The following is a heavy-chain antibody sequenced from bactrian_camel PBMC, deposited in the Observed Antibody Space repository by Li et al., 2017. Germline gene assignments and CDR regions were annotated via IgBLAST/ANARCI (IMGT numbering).Heavy chain of an antibody. J-gene: IGHJ4*01. V-gene: IGHV3S54*01. D-gene: IGHD3*01. CDR2: IYSGGEPT. Sequence: VQLVESGGGSVEAGGSLRLTCTGSGSTGRAYSMGWFRQAPGREREGVAGIYSGGEPTYYAESVKGRFTISRDNAKSTVYLQMNRLTPEDTALYYCAARISDCAYYTSGRCYSHRGQGTQVTVS. CDR1: GSTGRAYS.